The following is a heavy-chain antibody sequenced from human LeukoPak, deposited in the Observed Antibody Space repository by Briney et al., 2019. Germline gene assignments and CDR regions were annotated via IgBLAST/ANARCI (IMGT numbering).Heavy chain of an antibody. J-gene: IGHJ4*02. CDR1: GFTFSNYA. D-gene: IGHD3-10*01. Sequence: GSLRLSCAASGFTFSNYALSWIRQPPGKGLEWIGEINYSGSANYNPSLKSRVTISVDTSKNQFSLKLSSVTAADTAVYYCARGSTFYYGSGSYYYNYWGQGTLVTVSS. V-gene: IGHV4-34*01. CDR2: INYSGSA. CDR3: ARGSTFYYGSGSYYYNY.